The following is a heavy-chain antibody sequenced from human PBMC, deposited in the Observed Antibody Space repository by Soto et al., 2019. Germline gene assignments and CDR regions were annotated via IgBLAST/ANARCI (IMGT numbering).Heavy chain of an antibody. D-gene: IGHD6-13*01. CDR2: MYSDGSI. V-gene: IGHV3-66*01. CDR1: GFTVSSNY. J-gene: IGHJ6*03. CDR3: VREAAARPDNLHYYYCMDV. Sequence: EAQLVESGGVLVQPGGSLRLSCAASGFTVSSNYMSWVRQAPGKGLEWVSIMYSDGSIYYADSVKGRFSISRDNSKNTLYLQMNSLRAQDTAVYYCVREAAARPDNLHYYYCMDVWGKGTTVTVSS.